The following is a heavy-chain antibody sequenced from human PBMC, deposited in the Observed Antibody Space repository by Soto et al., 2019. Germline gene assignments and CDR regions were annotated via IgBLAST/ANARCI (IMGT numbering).Heavy chain of an antibody. D-gene: IGHD3-3*01. J-gene: IGHJ4*02. Sequence: QVQLVQSGAEVTKPGSSVKVSCKASGGTFSSYAISWVRQAPGQGLEWMGGIIPIFGTANYAQKFQGRVTITADESTSTAYMELSSLRSEDTAVYYCAREDAHYDFWSGYYTPFDYWGQGTLVTVSS. CDR1: GGTFSSYA. CDR3: AREDAHYDFWSGYYTPFDY. V-gene: IGHV1-69*01. CDR2: IIPIFGTA.